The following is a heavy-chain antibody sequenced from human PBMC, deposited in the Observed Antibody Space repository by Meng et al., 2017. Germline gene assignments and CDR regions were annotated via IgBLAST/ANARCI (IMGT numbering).Heavy chain of an antibody. CDR1: GGTFSSYA. J-gene: IGHJ4*02. CDR3: ASYTSVRGIAY. CDR2: IIPIFGTA. V-gene: IGHV1-69*01. Sequence: QVRLVQAGAEVKKPGSAWKGSCMASGGTFSSYAISWVRPAPGQGLEWMGGIIPIFGTANYAQKFQGRVTITADESTSTAYMELSSLRSEDTAVYHCASYTSVRGIAYWGQGTLVTVSS. D-gene: IGHD3-10*01.